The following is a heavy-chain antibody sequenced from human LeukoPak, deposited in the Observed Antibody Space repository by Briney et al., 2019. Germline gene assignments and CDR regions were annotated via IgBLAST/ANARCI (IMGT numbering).Heavy chain of an antibody. J-gene: IGHJ4*02. Sequence: RPSETLSLTCTVSGGSISNYYWSWIRQPPGKGMEWIGDIYYSGSTNYNPSLKSRVTISVDTSKNQFSLKLSSVTAADTAVYYCARREYSGYGIDYWGQGTLVTVSS. CDR1: GGSISNYY. V-gene: IGHV4-59*08. D-gene: IGHD5-12*01. CDR2: IYYSGST. CDR3: ARREYSGYGIDY.